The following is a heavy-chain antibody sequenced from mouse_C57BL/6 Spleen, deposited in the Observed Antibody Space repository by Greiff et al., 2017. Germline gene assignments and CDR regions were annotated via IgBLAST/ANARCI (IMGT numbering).Heavy chain of an antibody. D-gene: IGHD1-1*01. CDR3: AKTAFITTVAGYFDV. CDR1: GYTFTSYW. J-gene: IGHJ1*03. CDR2: IDPSDSYT. Sequence: QVQLQQPGAELVMPGASVTLSCKASGYTFTSYWMHWVKQRPGQGLEWIGAIDPSDSYTNYNQKFKGKSILTVDKSSSTAYMQLSRLTSEDSAVYSCAKTAFITTVAGYFDVWGTGTTVTVSS. V-gene: IGHV1-69*01.